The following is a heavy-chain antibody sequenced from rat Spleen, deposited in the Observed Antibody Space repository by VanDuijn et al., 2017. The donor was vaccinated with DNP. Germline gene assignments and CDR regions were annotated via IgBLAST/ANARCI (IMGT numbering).Heavy chain of an antibody. CDR3: AKILDY. D-gene: IGHD3-8*01. J-gene: IGHJ2*01. V-gene: IGHV5S13*01. CDR2: INDDGGTT. CDR1: GFTFSNHG. Sequence: EVQLVESGGGLVQPGRSLKLSCAVSGFTFSNHGMAWVRQAPGKGLEWIGSINDDGGTTYYRDSVKGRFTISRDNAQNTVYLQMNSLRSEDTATYHCAKILDYWGQGVMVTVSS.